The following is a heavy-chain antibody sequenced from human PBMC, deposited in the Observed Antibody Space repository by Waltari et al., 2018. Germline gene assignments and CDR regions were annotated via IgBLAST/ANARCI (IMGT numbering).Heavy chain of an antibody. CDR1: GFTFSSYA. CDR3: ARDRPRSVARDPVFQH. CDR2: ISSNGGST. V-gene: IGHV3-64*01. Sequence: EVQLVESGGGLVQPGGSLRLSCAASGFTFSSYAMHWVRQAPGKGLEYVSAISSNGGSTYYANSVKGRFTISRDNSKNTLYLQMGSLRAEDTAVYYCARDRPRSVARDPVFQHWGQGTLVTVSS. J-gene: IGHJ1*01.